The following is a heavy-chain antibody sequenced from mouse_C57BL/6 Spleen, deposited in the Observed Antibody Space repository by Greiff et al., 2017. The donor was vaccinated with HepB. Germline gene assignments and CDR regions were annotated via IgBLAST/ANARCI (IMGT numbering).Heavy chain of an antibody. D-gene: IGHD2-12*01. J-gene: IGHJ4*01. Sequence: VQLQQSGPGLVKPGASVKISCKASGYSFTGYYMNWVKQSHGKGLEWIGVINPYDGNTSYNQKFKGKATLTVDPSSSTAYMQLTSLTSEDSAVYYCPRYSPMDYWGQGTSLT. CDR3: PRYSPMDY. CDR2: INPYDGNT. CDR1: GYSFTGYY. V-gene: IGHV1-39*01.